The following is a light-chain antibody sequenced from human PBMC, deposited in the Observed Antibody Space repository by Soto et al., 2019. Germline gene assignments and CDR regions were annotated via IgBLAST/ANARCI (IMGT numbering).Light chain of an antibody. CDR3: SSFAGSHVA. CDR1: SADVGGYDF. V-gene: IGLV2-11*01. Sequence: QAVVTQPRSVSGSPGQSVTISCTGTSADVGGYDFVSWYQQLPGTAPKLIIYDVNKRPSGVPDRFSGSKSGNTASLTISGLQAEDGADYHCSSFAGSHVAFGGGTKVTVL. J-gene: IGLJ2*01. CDR2: DVN.